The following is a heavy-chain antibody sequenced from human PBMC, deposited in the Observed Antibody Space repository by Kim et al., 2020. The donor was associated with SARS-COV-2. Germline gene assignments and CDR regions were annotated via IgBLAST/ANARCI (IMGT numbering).Heavy chain of an antibody. J-gene: IGHJ4*02. CDR3: ARGALPGIVGATDDY. D-gene: IGHD1-26*01. CDR1: GFTFSSYS. V-gene: IGHV3-21*01. CDR2: ISSSSSYI. Sequence: GGSLRLSCAASGFTFSSYSMNWVRQAPGKGLEWVSSISSSSSYIYYADSVKGRFTISRDNAKNSLYLQMNSLRAEDTAVYYCARGALPGIVGATDDYWGQGTLVTVSS.